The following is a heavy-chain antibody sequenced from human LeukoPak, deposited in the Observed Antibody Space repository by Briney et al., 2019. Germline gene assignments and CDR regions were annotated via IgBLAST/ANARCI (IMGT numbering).Heavy chain of an antibody. CDR3: AKDLTMVRGVIIYYYYYGMDV. CDR1: GFTFSSYA. J-gene: IGHJ6*04. Sequence: GGSLRLSCAASGFTFSSYAMSWGRQAPGKGLEWGSAISGSGGSTYYADSVKGRFTISRDNSKNTLYLQMNSLRAEDTAVYYCAKDLTMVRGVIIYYYYYGMDVWGKGTTVTVSS. V-gene: IGHV3-23*01. CDR2: ISGSGGST. D-gene: IGHD3-10*01.